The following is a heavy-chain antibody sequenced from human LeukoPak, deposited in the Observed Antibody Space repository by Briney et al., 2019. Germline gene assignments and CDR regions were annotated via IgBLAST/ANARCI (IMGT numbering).Heavy chain of an antibody. CDR3: ARVPSDDSSGYYLGYFDY. J-gene: IGHJ4*02. CDR1: GFTFSSYG. CDR2: IYSGGST. V-gene: IGHV3-66*01. Sequence: GGSLRLSCAASGFTFSSYGMSWVRQAPGKGLEWVSVIYSGGSTYYADSVKGRFTISRDNSKNTLYLQMNSLRAEDTAVYYCARVPSDDSSGYYLGYFDYWGQGTLVTVSS. D-gene: IGHD3-22*01.